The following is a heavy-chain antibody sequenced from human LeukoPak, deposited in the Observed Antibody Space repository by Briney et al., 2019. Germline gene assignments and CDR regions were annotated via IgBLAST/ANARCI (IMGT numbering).Heavy chain of an antibody. CDR3: ARGHEPAANWFDP. Sequence: GESLKISCKGSGYSFTSYWIGWVRQMPGKGLEWMGITYPGDSDTRYSPSFQGQVTISADKSISTAYLQWSSLKASDTAMYYCARGHEPAANWFDPWGQGTLVTVSS. D-gene: IGHD2-2*01. J-gene: IGHJ5*02. CDR1: GYSFTSYW. V-gene: IGHV5-51*01. CDR2: TYPGDSDT.